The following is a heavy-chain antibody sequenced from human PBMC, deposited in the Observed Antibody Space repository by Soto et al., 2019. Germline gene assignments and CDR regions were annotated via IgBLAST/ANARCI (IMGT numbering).Heavy chain of an antibody. Sequence: PGGSLRLSCAASGFTFSSYSMNWVRQAPGKGLEWVSSISSSSSYIYYADSVKGRFTISRDNAKNSLYLQMNSLRAEDTAVYYCARDVWTGGYSYGPPDYWGQGTLVTVSS. D-gene: IGHD5-18*01. J-gene: IGHJ4*02. CDR1: GFTFSSYS. CDR2: ISSSSSYI. V-gene: IGHV3-21*01. CDR3: ARDVWTGGYSYGPPDY.